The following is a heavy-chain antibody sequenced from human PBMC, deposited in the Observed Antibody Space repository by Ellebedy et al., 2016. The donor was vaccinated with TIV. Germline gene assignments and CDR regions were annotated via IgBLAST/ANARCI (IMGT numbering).Heavy chain of an antibody. Sequence: KVSXXGSRYSFTSYWIGWVRQMPGKGLEWMGILYPGDSDTRYSPSFQGQVTISADKSISTAYLQWSSLKASDTALYYCARLRYSSSSGVDYWGQGTLVTVSS. CDR1: RYSFTSYW. V-gene: IGHV5-51*01. D-gene: IGHD6-6*01. CDR3: ARLRYSSSSGVDY. J-gene: IGHJ4*02. CDR2: LYPGDSDT.